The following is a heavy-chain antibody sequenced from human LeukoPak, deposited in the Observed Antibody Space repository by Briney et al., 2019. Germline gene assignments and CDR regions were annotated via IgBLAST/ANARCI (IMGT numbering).Heavy chain of an antibody. V-gene: IGHV1-46*01. J-gene: IGHJ5*02. CDR2: FEPTSGTK. Sequence: ASVKVSCKTSGYPFSSYYMNWVRQAPGQGLEWMGIFEPTSGTKRVAEKFQGRVNMTRDTAASTVYMELSSLRPEDTAMYYCARDKEEVAHYGWFDPWGQGTQVTVSS. CDR1: GYPFSSYY. D-gene: IGHD3-16*01. CDR3: ARDKEEVAHYGWFDP.